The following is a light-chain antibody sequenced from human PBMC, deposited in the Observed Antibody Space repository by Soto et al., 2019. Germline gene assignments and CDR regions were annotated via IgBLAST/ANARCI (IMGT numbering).Light chain of an antibody. V-gene: IGKV1-39*01. CDR1: QSISIY. Sequence: IQMTQSPSSLSASVGDRVTITCRASQSISIYLNWYQQKPGKAPKLLIYGASNLQFGVPSRFSGSGSGTDFTLTISSLQPEDFTTYYCQQSYSMSYTFGQGTKLEIK. CDR2: GAS. CDR3: QQSYSMSYT. J-gene: IGKJ2*01.